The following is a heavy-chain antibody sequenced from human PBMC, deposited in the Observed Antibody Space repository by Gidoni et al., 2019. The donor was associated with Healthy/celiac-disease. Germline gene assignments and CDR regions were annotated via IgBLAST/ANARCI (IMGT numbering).Heavy chain of an antibody. J-gene: IGHJ6*02. CDR1: GYTFTSYD. CDR2: MNPNSGNT. V-gene: IGHV1-8*01. CDR3: ARGGYYDSSGYYSYYYYGMDV. Sequence: QVQLVQSGAEVKKPGASVKVSCKASGYTFTSYDLHWVRQATGQGLEWMGWMNPNSGNTGYAQKFQGRVTMTRNTSISTAYMELSSLRSEDTDVYYCARGGYYDSSGYYSYYYYGMDVWGQGTTVTVSS. D-gene: IGHD3-22*01.